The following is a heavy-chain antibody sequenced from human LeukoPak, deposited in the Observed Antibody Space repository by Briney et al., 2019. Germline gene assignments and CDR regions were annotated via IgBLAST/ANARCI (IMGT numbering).Heavy chain of an antibody. CDR3: ARGRIKDY. V-gene: IGHV3-21*01. CDR1: GFTFSTYS. CDR2: ISSSSTYI. D-gene: IGHD1-14*01. Sequence: GGSLRLSCAASGFTFSTYSMNWVRQPPGKGLEWVSSISSSSTYIHYADSVKGRFTISRDDAKNSLYLQMNSLRAEDTAVYYCARGRIKDYWGQGTLVTVSS. J-gene: IGHJ4*02.